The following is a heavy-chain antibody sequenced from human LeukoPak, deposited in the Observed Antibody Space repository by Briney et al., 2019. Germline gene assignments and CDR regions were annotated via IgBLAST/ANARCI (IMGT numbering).Heavy chain of an antibody. D-gene: IGHD4-17*01. CDR3: ARQPDYGDLYWYFDL. Sequence: SETLSLTCTVSGGSISSSSYYWGWIRQPPGKGLEWIGSIYYSGSTYYNPSLKSRVTIFVDTSKNQFSLKLSSVTAADTAVYYCARQPDYGDLYWYFDLWGRGTLVTVSS. J-gene: IGHJ2*01. CDR2: IYYSGST. CDR1: GGSISSSSYY. V-gene: IGHV4-39*01.